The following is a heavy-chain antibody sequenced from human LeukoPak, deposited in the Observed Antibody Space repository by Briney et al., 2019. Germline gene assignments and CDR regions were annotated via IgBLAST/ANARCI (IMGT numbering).Heavy chain of an antibody. Sequence: PGGSLRLSCAASGFTFSSYDMHWVRQATGKGLEWVSAIGTAGDTYYPGSVKGRFTISRENAKNSLYLQMNSLRAGDTAVYYCARAVRGYSYFEPANNWFDPWGQGTLVTVSS. J-gene: IGHJ5*02. D-gene: IGHD5-18*01. CDR2: IGTAGDT. CDR1: GFTFSSYD. CDR3: ARAVRGYSYFEPANNWFDP. V-gene: IGHV3-13*01.